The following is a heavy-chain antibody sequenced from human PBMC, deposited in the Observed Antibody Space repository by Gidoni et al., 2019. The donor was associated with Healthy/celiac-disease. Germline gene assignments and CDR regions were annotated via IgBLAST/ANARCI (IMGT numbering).Heavy chain of an antibody. D-gene: IGHD7-27*01. CDR1: GFPFSSYG. CDR3: AKDTGAELGSKSTRTQKRPGGVGY. CDR2: IRYDGSKK. J-gene: IGHJ4*02. V-gene: IGHV3-30*02. Sequence: QVQLVESGGGVVQPGGSLRLSCAASGFPFSSYGMHWVRQAPGKGLEWEAFIRYDGSKKYYADSVKGRFTISRDNSKNTLYLQMNSLRAEDTAVYYCAKDTGAELGSKSTRTQKRPGGVGYWGQGTLVTVSS.